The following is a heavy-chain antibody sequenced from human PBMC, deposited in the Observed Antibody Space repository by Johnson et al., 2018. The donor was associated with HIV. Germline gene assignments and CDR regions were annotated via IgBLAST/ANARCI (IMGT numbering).Heavy chain of an antibody. CDR2: IKSKTDGGTT. CDR3: TTDKQLWLTVDI. D-gene: IGHD5-18*01. CDR1: GFTFSSYA. Sequence: VQLVESGGGVVQPGRSLRLSCAASGFTFSSYAMHWVRQAPGKGLEWVGRIKSKTDGGTTDYAAPVKDRFTISRDDSKHTLDLQMNSLKTEDTAVYYCTTDKQLWLTVDIRGQGTMVTVSS. J-gene: IGHJ3*02. V-gene: IGHV3-15*01.